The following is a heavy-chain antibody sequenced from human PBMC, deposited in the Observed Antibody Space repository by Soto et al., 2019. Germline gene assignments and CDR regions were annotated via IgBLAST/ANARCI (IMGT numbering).Heavy chain of an antibody. CDR1: EFTFHRYA. CDR3: ARGGTSMIVAKNFDY. Sequence: GGSLRLSCAASEFTFHRYAMHWVRQAPGRGLEWVAVISYDGSNKNYADSVKGRFTISRDNAENSLYLQVISLRAEDTAVYYCARGGTSMIVAKNFDYWGQGTLVTVSS. V-gene: IGHV3-30*04. CDR2: ISYDGSNK. J-gene: IGHJ4*02. D-gene: IGHD3-22*01.